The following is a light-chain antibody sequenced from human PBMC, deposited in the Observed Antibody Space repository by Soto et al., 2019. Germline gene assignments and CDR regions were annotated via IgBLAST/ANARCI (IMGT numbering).Light chain of an antibody. Sequence: EIVMMQSPATLSVSPGERATLSCKASQSIGSKLAWYQQKPGQAPRLLIYGASTRANGSPARFSGSGSGTEFTLTISGLLSEDFAVYHCQQYSYWPPWMFGQGTKVEIK. CDR3: QQYSYWPPWM. J-gene: IGKJ1*01. V-gene: IGKV3-15*01. CDR1: QSIGSK. CDR2: GAS.